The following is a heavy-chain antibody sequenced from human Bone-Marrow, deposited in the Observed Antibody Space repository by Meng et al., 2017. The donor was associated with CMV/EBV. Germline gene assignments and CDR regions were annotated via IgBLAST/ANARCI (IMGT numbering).Heavy chain of an antibody. V-gene: IGHV4-39*07. CDR1: GGSISSSSYY. D-gene: IGHD3-3*01. Sequence: SETLSLTCTVSGGSISSSSYYWGWIRQPPGKGLEWITSIYYTGRTYYKPSLKSRVTISKDTSKNQFSLNLSSVTAADTAVYYCAREADFGVVIITYYYGMDFWGQGTTVTVSS. CDR2: IYYTGRT. CDR3: AREADFGVVIITYYYGMDF. J-gene: IGHJ6*02.